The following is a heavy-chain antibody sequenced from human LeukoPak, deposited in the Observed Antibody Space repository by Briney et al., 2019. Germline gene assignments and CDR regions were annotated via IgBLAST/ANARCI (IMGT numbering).Heavy chain of an antibody. J-gene: IGHJ4*02. V-gene: IGHV4-31*03. CDR3: ARVVPVERAFQPLPSYVDS. Sequence: MTSETLSLTCTVSGGSISSGGYYWSWIRQHPGKGLEWLGYISYSGNTFYNPSLKSRTTMSLDTSENQFSLRLSSVTAADTAVYHCARVVPVERAFQPLPSYVDSWGQGTLVTVAS. D-gene: IGHD2-2*01. CDR1: GGSISSGGYY. CDR2: ISYSGNT.